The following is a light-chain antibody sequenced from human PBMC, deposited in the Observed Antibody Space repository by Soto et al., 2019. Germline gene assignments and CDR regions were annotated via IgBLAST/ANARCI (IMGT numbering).Light chain of an antibody. V-gene: IGLV2-14*01. CDR3: SSYTSSSTLRV. J-gene: IGLJ3*02. Sequence: QSALTQPASVSGSPGQSITISCTGTSSDVGGYNYVSWYQQHPGKAPKLMIYEVSNRPSGVSNRFSGSKSGNTASLTISRLQAEDEADYYCSSYTSSSTLRVFGGGTKLTVL. CDR1: SSDVGGYNY. CDR2: EVS.